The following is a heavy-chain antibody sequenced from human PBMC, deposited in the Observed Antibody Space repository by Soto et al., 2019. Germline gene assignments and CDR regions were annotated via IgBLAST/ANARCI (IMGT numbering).Heavy chain of an antibody. Sequence: PSETLSLTCTVSGGSISSSSYYWGWIRQPPGKGLEWIGSIYYSGSTYYNPSLKSRVTISVDTSKNQLSLKLSSVTAADTAVYYCARVVVVPAAMSGWFDPWGQGTLVTVSS. CDR1: GGSISSSSYY. D-gene: IGHD2-2*01. V-gene: IGHV4-39*02. CDR2: IYYSGST. CDR3: ARVVVVPAAMSGWFDP. J-gene: IGHJ5*02.